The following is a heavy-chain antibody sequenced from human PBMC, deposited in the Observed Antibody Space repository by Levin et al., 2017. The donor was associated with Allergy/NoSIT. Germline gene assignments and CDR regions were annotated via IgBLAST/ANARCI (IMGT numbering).Heavy chain of an antibody. CDR1: GFIFDDYT. V-gene: IGHV3-9*01. Sequence: SLKISCAASGFIFDDYTMHWVRQAPGTGLEWVSSITWNRGGIGYADAGKGRFTISRDNAKKSLYLQMDSLRGEDTALYYCAKDYGTNVYYGLEVWCHGTTLIVS. D-gene: IGHD3-10*01. CDR2: ITWNRGGI. CDR3: AKDYGTNVYYGLEV. J-gene: IGHJ6*02.